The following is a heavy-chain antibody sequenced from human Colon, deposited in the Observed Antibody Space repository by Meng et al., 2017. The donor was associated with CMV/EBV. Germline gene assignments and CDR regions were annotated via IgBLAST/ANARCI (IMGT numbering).Heavy chain of an antibody. V-gene: IGHV1-2*02. Sequence: ASVKVSCKASGYTFTNYYIHWVRQAPGQGLVWMGCVKPSTGDTNYAQQFQARVTMTRDTSITTSYMELSSLTSDDTAIYYCARVRSRYNWNDDTDWGQGTLVTVSS. CDR1: GYTFTNYY. D-gene: IGHD1-1*01. CDR2: VKPSTGDT. J-gene: IGHJ4*02. CDR3: ARVRSRYNWNDDTD.